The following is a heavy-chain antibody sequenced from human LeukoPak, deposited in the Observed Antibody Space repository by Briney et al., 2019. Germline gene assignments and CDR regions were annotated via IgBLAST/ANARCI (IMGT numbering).Heavy chain of an antibody. CDR3: ARASAGNDY. Sequence: GVLRLSCAASGCTFSTYWMSWVRQAPGKGLEWVANIKQDGSEKYYVDYVKGRFTISRDNAKNSLYLQMNRLRAEDTAMYYCARASAGNDYWGQGTLVTVSP. CDR2: IKQDGSEK. CDR1: GCTFSTYW. V-gene: IGHV3-7*01. J-gene: IGHJ4*02. D-gene: IGHD6-13*01.